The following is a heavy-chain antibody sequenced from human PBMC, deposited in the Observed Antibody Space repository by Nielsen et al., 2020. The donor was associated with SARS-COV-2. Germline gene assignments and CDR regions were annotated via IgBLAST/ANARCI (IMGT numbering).Heavy chain of an antibody. CDR2: ILSNGAAA. V-gene: IGHV3-23*01. CDR3: AKDETTSGVNFFHY. D-gene: IGHD7-27*01. Sequence: GESLKISCAASGFTFSKYAMSWVRQSPGKGLEWVSGILSNGAAAWYAESVKGRFTISRDNSKNTLYLQLNSLRAEDTAIYYCAKDETTSGVNFFHYWGQGALVTVSS. J-gene: IGHJ4*02. CDR1: GFTFSKYA.